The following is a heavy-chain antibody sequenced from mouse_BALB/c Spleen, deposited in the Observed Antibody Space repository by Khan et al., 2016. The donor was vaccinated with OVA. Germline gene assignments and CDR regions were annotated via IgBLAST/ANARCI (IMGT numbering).Heavy chain of an antibody. CDR1: GYSFTGYY. J-gene: IGHJ1*01. D-gene: IGHD1-1*01. CDR3: AIYHGYFDV. CDR2: VNPNNGGT. Sequence: VQLQQSGPDLVKSGASVKISCKASGYSFTGYYLHWVKQSHGKSLEWIGRVNPNNGGTSYNQKFKGKAILTVDKSSNTAYMELRSLTSEDSAVYSCAIYHGYFDVWGAGTMVTVSS. V-gene: IGHV1-26*01.